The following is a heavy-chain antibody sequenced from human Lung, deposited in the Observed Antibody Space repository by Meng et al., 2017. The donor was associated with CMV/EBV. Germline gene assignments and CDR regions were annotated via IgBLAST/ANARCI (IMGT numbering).Heavy chain of an antibody. CDR3: ARDPRLSTYYDFWSGYKNGMDV. D-gene: IGHD3-3*01. V-gene: IGHV1-46*01. CDR2: INPSGGST. CDR1: GYTFTSYY. Sequence: ASVKVSXKASGYTFTSYYMHWVRQAPGQGLEWMGIINPSGGSTSYAQKFQGRVTMTRDTSTSTVYMELSNLRSEDTAVYYCARDPRLSTYYDFWSGYKNGMDVWGQGTTVTVSS. J-gene: IGHJ6*02.